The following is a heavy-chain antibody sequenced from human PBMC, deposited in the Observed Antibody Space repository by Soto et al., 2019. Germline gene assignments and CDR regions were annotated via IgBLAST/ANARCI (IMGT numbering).Heavy chain of an antibody. D-gene: IGHD1-26*01. J-gene: IGHJ4*02. CDR3: AKGQNSGTYRFYFDY. Sequence: GGSLRLSCAASGITLSSYAMSWVRQAPGKGPEWVSGISASGGSTSYADSVKGRFAISRDNSKNTLYLQMNSLRADDTAVYHCAKGQNSGTYRFYFDYWGQGALVTVSS. CDR1: GITLSSYA. V-gene: IGHV3-23*01. CDR2: ISASGGST.